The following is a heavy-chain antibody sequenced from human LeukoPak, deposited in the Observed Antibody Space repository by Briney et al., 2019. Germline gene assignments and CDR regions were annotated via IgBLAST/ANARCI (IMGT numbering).Heavy chain of an antibody. CDR3: ARDGSVAPDY. Sequence: SETLSLTCTVSGGSISSGSYYWSWIRQPAGKGLEWIGRIYTGGGTKYNPSLKSRVTISLDTSKNQFSLKLSSVTAADTAVYYCARDGSVAPDYWGQGTLVTVSS. CDR2: IYTGGGT. CDR1: GGSISSGSYY. J-gene: IGHJ4*02. V-gene: IGHV4-61*02. D-gene: IGHD6-19*01.